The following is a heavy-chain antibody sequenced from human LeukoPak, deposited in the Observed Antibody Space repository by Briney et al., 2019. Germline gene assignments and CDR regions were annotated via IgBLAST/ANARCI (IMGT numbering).Heavy chain of an antibody. V-gene: IGHV3-9*01. CDR3: AKDKRMITPYDAFDI. Sequence: PGGSLRLSCAASGFTFDDYAMHWVRQAPGKGLEWVSGISWNSGSIGYADSVKGRFTISRDNAKNSLYLQMNSLRAEDTALYYCAKDKRMITPYDAFDIWGQGTMVTVSS. CDR1: GFTFDDYA. D-gene: IGHD3-16*01. J-gene: IGHJ3*02. CDR2: ISWNSGSI.